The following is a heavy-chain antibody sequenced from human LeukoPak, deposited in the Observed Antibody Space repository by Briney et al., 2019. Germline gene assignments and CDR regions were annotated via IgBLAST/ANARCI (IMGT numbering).Heavy chain of an antibody. Sequence: GGSLRLSCAASGFTFSSYAMHWVRQAPGKGLEWVAVISYDGSNKYYADSVKGRFTISRDNSKNTLYLQMNSLRAEDTAVYYCAKALDHYYDSSGPHFWGQGTLVTVSS. V-gene: IGHV3-30*14. CDR1: GFTFSSYA. J-gene: IGHJ4*02. D-gene: IGHD3-22*01. CDR2: ISYDGSNK. CDR3: AKALDHYYDSSGPHF.